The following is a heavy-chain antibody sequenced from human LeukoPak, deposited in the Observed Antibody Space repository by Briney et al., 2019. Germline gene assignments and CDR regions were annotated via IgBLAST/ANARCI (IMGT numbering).Heavy chain of an antibody. Sequence: SVKVSCKASGGTFSSYAISWVRQAPGQGLEWMGGIIPIFGTANYAQKFQGRVTITADESTSTAYMELSSVRSEDTAVYYCARWRWLHYYMDVWGKGTTVTVSS. V-gene: IGHV1-69*13. D-gene: IGHD5-24*01. CDR2: IIPIFGTA. J-gene: IGHJ6*03. CDR1: GGTFSSYA. CDR3: ARWRWLHYYMDV.